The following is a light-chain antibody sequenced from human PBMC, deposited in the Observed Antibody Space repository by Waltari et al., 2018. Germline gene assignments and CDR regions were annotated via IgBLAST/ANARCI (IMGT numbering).Light chain of an antibody. V-gene: IGKV1-9*01. CDR1: QGISSN. CDR3: QQLNSYPIT. CDR2: AAS. J-gene: IGKJ5*01. Sequence: DIQLTQSPSSLSASVGDRVTTTCRASQGISSNLPWYQQKPGKAPKLLISAASTLQSGVPLRFSGSGSGTDFTLTISSLQPEDFATYYCQQLNSYPITFGQGTRLEIK.